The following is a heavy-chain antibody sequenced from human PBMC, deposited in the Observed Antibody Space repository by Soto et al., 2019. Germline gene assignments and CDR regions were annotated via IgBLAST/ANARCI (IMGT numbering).Heavy chain of an antibody. J-gene: IGHJ4*02. CDR2: IWYDGSNK. CDR1: GFTFSSYG. CDR3: ATSDSSGYSDY. Sequence: GGSLRLSCAASGFTFSSYGMHWVRQAPGKGLEWVAVIWYDGSNKYYADSVKGRFTTSRDNSKNTLYLQMNSLRAEDTAVYYCATSDSSGYSDYWGQGTLVTVS. D-gene: IGHD3-22*01. V-gene: IGHV3-33*01.